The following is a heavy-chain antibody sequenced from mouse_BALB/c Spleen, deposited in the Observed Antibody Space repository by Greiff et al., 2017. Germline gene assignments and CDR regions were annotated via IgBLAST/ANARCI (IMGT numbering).Heavy chain of an antibody. J-gene: IGHJ2*01. CDR2: INSNGGST. V-gene: IGHV5-6-2*01. CDR1: GFTFSSYY. Sequence: DVKLVESGGGLVKLGGSLKLSCAASGFTFSSYYMSWVRQTPEKRLELVAAINSNGGSTYYPDTVKGRFTISRDNAKNTLYLQMSSLKSEDTALYYCARRYDFDYWGQGTTLTVSS. CDR3: ARRYDFDY.